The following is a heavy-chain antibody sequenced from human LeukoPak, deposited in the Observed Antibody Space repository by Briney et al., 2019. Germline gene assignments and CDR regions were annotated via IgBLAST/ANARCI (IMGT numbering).Heavy chain of an antibody. V-gene: IGHV1-46*01. J-gene: IGHJ4*02. CDR3: ARGAYDSSGYYSY. D-gene: IGHD3-22*01. CDR1: GYTFTSYY. CDR2: INPTGGST. Sequence: ASVKVSCKXSGYTFTSYYMHWVRQAPGQGLEWMGIINPTGGSTSYPQKFQGRVTMTRVTSASTVYMELSSLRSEDTAVYYCARGAYDSSGYYSYWGQGTLVTVSS.